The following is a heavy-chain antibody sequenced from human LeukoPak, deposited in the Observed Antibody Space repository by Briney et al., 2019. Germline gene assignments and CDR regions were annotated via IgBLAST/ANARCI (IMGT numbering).Heavy chain of an antibody. CDR3: ARGSTRIAVAVV. J-gene: IGHJ4*02. D-gene: IGHD6-19*01. CDR2: ICSGCST. Sequence: GGSLRLSCTASGVTVSSNYNNWVWHRPRQGLGWESVICSGCSTYYADSVTGRFTISRDNSKNTLYLQMNSLRAEDTAVYYCARGSTRIAVAVVWGQGTLVTVSS. CDR1: GVTVSSNY. V-gene: IGHV3-66*02.